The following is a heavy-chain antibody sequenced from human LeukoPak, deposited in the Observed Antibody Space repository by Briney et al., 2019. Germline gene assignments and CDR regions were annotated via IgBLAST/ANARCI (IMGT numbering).Heavy chain of an antibody. CDR2: INPNSGGT. CDR3: ARGYYYGSGSYLRYPRNWFDP. D-gene: IGHD3-10*01. CDR1: GYTFTGYY. Sequence: ASVKVSCKASGYTFTGYYMHWVRQAPGQGLEWMGWINPNSGGTNYAQKFQGRVTMTRDTSISTAYMELSRLRSDDTAVYYCARGYYYGSGSYLRYPRNWFDPWSQGTLVTVSS. V-gene: IGHV1-2*02. J-gene: IGHJ5*02.